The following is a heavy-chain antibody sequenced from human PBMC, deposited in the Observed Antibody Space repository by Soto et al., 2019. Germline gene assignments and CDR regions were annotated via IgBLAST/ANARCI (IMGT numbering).Heavy chain of an antibody. V-gene: IGHV3-23*01. Sequence: EVPLLESGGGLVQPGGSLRLSCAASGFTFNTYAMTWVRQAPGKGLEWVSGVTSGGVTTYYADSVKGRFIISRDNSKNTLYLQMNSLRVEDTAVYYCAKGPSSGWYYFDYWGQGTLVTVSS. D-gene: IGHD6-19*01. J-gene: IGHJ4*02. CDR3: AKGPSSGWYYFDY. CDR2: VTSGGVTT. CDR1: GFTFNTYA.